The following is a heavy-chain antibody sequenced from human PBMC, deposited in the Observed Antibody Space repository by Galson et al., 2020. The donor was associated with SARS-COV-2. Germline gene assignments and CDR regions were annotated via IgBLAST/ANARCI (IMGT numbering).Heavy chain of an antibody. CDR3: ARAFEAYGMDV. J-gene: IGHJ6*02. V-gene: IGHV4-31*03. CDR2: IYYSGST. Sequence: SETLSLTCTVSGGSISSGGYYWSWIRQHPGKGLEWIGYIYYSGSTYYNPSLKSRVTISVDTSKNQFPLKLSSVTAADTAVYYCARAFEAYGMDVWGQGTTVTVSS. CDR1: GGSISSGGYY.